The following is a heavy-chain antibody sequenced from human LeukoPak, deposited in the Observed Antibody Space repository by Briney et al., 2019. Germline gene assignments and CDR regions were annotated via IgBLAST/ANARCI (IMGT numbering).Heavy chain of an antibody. V-gene: IGHV1-8*01. Sequence: ASVKGSCKASGYTFTRYDINWVRQATGQGLEWMGWMNPNSGNTGYAQKFQGRVTMTRNTSISTAYMELSSLRSADTAVYYCARGEPYLRDYWGQGTLVSVSS. CDR3: ARGEPYLRDY. CDR2: MNPNSGNT. CDR1: GYTFTRYD. D-gene: IGHD1-14*01. J-gene: IGHJ4*02.